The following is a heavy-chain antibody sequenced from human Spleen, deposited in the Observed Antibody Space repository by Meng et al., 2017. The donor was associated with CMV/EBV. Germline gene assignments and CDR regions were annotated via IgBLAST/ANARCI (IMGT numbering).Heavy chain of an antibody. CDR3: ARGGVSWFDP. CDR1: GGSISSGGFY. J-gene: IGHJ5*02. V-gene: IGHV4-31*03. CDR2: IYYSGST. Sequence: YTVSGGSISSGGFYWSWIRQHPGKGLEWIGYIYYSGSTYYNPSLKSRVIISVDTSKNQFSLKLSSVTAADTAVYYCARGGVSWFDPWGQGTLVTVSS. D-gene: IGHD3-16*01.